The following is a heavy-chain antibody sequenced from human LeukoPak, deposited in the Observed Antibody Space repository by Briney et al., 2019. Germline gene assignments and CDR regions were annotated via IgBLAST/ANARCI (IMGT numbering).Heavy chain of an antibody. CDR2: ISSSGSTI. J-gene: IGHJ5*02. V-gene: IGHV3-48*03. CDR3: AKYQLLSVGRNWFDP. CDR1: GFTFSSYE. Sequence: GSLRLSCAASGFTFSSYEMNWVRQAPGKGLEWVSYISSSGSTIYYADSVKGRFTISRDNAKNSLYLQMNSLRAEDTAVYYCAKYQLLSVGRNWFDPWGQGTLVTVSS. D-gene: IGHD2-2*01.